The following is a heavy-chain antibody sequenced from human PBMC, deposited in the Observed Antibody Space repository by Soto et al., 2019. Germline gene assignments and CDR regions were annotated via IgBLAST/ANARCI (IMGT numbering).Heavy chain of an antibody. J-gene: IGHJ6*02. CDR3: AKHVEYFYFGLDA. D-gene: IGHD2-15*01. V-gene: IGHV5-10-1*01. CDR1: GYSFVTFW. CDR2: IDPADSYA. Sequence: PGESLKISCRGSGYSFVTFWITWVRQMPGKGLEWMGRIDPADSYARYSPSFEGHVTMSVDRSINTAYLQWSSLKASDSAIYYCAKHVEYFYFGLDAWGQGTSVTAP.